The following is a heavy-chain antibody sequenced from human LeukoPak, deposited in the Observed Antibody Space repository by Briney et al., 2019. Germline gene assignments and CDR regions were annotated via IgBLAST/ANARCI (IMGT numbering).Heavy chain of an antibody. J-gene: IGHJ5*02. Sequence: SETLSLTCAVSGGSISSGGYYWSWIRQHPGKGLEWIGYIYYSGSTYYNPSLKSRVTISVDTSKNQFSLKLSSVTAADTAVYYCARAFSGYSSSWYGRGWFDPWGQGTLVTVSS. V-gene: IGHV4-31*11. CDR1: GGSISSGGYY. D-gene: IGHD6-13*01. CDR3: ARAFSGYSSSWYGRGWFDP. CDR2: IYYSGST.